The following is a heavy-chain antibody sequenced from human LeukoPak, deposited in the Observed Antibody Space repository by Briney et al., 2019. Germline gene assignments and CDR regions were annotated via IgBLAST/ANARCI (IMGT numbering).Heavy chain of an antibody. V-gene: IGHV4-30-4*08. CDR1: GGSISSGDYY. J-gene: IGHJ4*02. CDR3: ARARICSSTSCWVDRFDY. D-gene: IGHD2-2*01. CDR2: IYYSGST. Sequence: SETLSLTCTVSGGSISSGDYYWSWIRQPPGKGLEWIGYIYYSGSTYYNPSLKGRVTISVDTSKNQFSLKLSSVTAADTAVYYCARARICSSTSCWVDRFDYWGQGTLVTVSS.